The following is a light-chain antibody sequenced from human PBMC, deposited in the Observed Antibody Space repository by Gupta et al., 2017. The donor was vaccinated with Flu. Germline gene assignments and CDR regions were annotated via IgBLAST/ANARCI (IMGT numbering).Light chain of an antibody. CDR1: VSISSI. V-gene: IGKV3-15*01. CDR3: HLCSTWPPST. J-gene: IGKJ3*01. Sequence: ARATLSCRAIVSISSIIAWYQQQPDQAPMLLIYGATTGATGIPALFGGGGSRAVFTLTISRVQSDDFAFYCCHLCSTWPPSTFGPGTKVDVK. CDR2: GAT.